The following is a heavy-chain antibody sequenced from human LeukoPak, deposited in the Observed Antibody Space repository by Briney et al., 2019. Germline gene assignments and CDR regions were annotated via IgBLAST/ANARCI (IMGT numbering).Heavy chain of an antibody. Sequence: GASVKVSCKASGGTFSIYAISWVRQAPGQGLEWMGGIITMFGTANYAQKFQGRVTITADESTSTAYMELSSLRSEDTAVYYCARVWGYCSSTSCYSFDYWGQGTLVTVSS. V-gene: IGHV1-69*13. CDR3: ARVWGYCSSTSCYSFDY. D-gene: IGHD2-2*01. CDR1: GGTFSIYA. J-gene: IGHJ4*02. CDR2: IITMFGTA.